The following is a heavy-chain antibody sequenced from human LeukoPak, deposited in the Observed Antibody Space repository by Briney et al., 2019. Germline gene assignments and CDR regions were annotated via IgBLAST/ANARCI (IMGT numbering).Heavy chain of an antibody. Sequence: GGSLRLSCAASGFTFSSYWMHWVRQAPGKGLVWVSRINSDGSSTSYADSVKGRFTISRDNAKNTLYLQMNSLRAEDTAVYYCARASATHSEGDYGDADWYFDLWGRGTLVTVSS. CDR1: GFTFSSYW. D-gene: IGHD4-17*01. V-gene: IGHV3-74*01. CDR3: ARASATHSEGDYGDADWYFDL. J-gene: IGHJ2*01. CDR2: INSDGSST.